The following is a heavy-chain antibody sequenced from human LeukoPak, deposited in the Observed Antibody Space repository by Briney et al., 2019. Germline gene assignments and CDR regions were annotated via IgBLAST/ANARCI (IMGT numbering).Heavy chain of an antibody. CDR2: ISI. J-gene: IGHJ6*03. V-gene: IGHV3-74*01. D-gene: IGHD6-19*01. CDR1: GFTFSTYW. Sequence: GGSLRLSCAASGFTFSTYWMHWVRQAPGKGLVWVSRISIAYADSVQGRFTISRDNAKNSLYLQMNSLRPEDTAFYYCARDGGWYKRGLDYYYYYMDVWGKGTTVTVSS. CDR3: ARDGGWYKRGLDYYYYYMDV.